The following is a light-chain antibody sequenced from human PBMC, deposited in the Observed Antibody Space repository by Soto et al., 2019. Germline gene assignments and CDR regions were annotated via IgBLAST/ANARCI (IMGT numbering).Light chain of an antibody. CDR2: SNN. J-gene: IGLJ1*01. Sequence: QSVLTQPPSASWTPGQRVTISRTVSSSNIGSNTVNWYQQLPGTALKLLIYSNNQRPSGVPDGFSGSKSGTSASLAISGLQSEDEADYYCAAWDDSLNGSYVFGTGSKVTVL. CDR3: AAWDDSLNGSYV. CDR1: SSNIGSNT. V-gene: IGLV1-44*01.